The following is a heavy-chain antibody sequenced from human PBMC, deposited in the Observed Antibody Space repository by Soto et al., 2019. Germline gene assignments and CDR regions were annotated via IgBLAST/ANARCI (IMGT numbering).Heavy chain of an antibody. CDR2: IWNDGSHA. CDR1: GFPFRSYG. D-gene: IGHD2-15*01. V-gene: IGHV3-33*01. J-gene: IGHJ4*02. Sequence: VGSLRLSCEGSGFPFRSYGIQWVRQAPGKGLEWLGLIWNDGSHAYYADSVKGRFTISRDNSKNTVFLQVSNLRAEDTAVYFCARDQTDSGGYSDSWGQGTLVTV. CDR3: ARDQTDSGGYSDS.